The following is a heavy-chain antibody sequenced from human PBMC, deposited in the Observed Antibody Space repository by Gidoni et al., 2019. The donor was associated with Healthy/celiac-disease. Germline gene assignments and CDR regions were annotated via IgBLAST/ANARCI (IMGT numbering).Heavy chain of an antibody. CDR1: GFSLSTSGVG. Sequence: QITLKESGPTLVKPTQTLTLTCTFSGFSLSTSGVGVGWIRQPPGKALEWLALIYWDDDKRYSPSLKSRLTITKDTSKNQVVLTMTNMDPVDTATYYCAHRPYGDYVGYFDYWGQGTLVTVSS. CDR2: IYWDDDK. CDR3: AHRPYGDYVGYFDY. J-gene: IGHJ4*02. D-gene: IGHD4-17*01. V-gene: IGHV2-5*02.